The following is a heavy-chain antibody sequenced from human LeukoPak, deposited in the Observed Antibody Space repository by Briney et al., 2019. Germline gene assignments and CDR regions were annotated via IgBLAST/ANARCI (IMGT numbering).Heavy chain of an antibody. J-gene: IGHJ6*02. Sequence: VSVKVSCKASGYTFTGYYMHWVRQAPGQGLEWMGWINPNSGGTNYAQKFQGRVTMTRDTSISTAYMELSRLRSDDTAVYYCARGPERTVTTYYYYYYGMDVWGQGTTVTVSS. CDR3: ARGPERTVTTYYYYYYGMDV. V-gene: IGHV1-2*02. CDR1: GYTFTGYY. D-gene: IGHD4-17*01. CDR2: INPNSGGT.